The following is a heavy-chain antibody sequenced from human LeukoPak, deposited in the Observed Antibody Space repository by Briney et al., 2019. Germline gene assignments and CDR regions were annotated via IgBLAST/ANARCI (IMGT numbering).Heavy chain of an antibody. V-gene: IGHV5-51*01. CDR1: GYSFTSYW. CDR2: IYPGDSDT. J-gene: IGHJ6*03. D-gene: IGHD3-10*01. CDR3: AGGSGRVSGVYYMDV. Sequence: GESLKISCKGSGYSFTSYWIGWVRQMPGKGLEWMEIIYPGDSDTRYSPSFQGQVTISADKSISTAYLQWSSLKASDTAMYYCAGGSGRVSGVYYMDVWGKGTTVTVSS.